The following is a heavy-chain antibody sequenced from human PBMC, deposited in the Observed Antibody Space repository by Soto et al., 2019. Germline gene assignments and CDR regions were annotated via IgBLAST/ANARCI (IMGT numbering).Heavy chain of an antibody. Sequence: GGSLLLACATSVFTFSIYEMNWVGQAPGKGLEWVSYISSSGSTIYYADSVKGRFTISRDNAKNSLYLQMNSLRAEDTAVYYCARRNYYDGVDYWGQGTLVTVSS. CDR3: ARRNYYDGVDY. CDR1: VFTFSIYE. D-gene: IGHD3-22*01. CDR2: ISSSGSTI. V-gene: IGHV3-48*03. J-gene: IGHJ4*02.